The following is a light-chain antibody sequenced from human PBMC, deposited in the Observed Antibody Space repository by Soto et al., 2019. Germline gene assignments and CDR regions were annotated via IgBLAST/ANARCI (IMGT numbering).Light chain of an antibody. CDR3: CSYAGSSTYWV. V-gene: IGLV2-23*01. CDR1: SSDVGRYNL. CDR2: EGS. J-gene: IGLJ3*02. Sequence: QSALTQPASVSGSPGQSITISCIGTSSDVGRYNLVSWYQQHPGKAPKLMIYEGSKRPSGVSNRFSGSKSGNTASLTISGLQAEDEADYYCCSYAGSSTYWVFGGGTKVTVL.